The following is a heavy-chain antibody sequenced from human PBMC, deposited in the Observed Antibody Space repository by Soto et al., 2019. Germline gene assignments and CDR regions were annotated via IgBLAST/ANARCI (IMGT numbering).Heavy chain of an antibody. J-gene: IGHJ6*02. CDR1: GFTFSSYT. CDR3: ARDYGSFTYYFYGMDV. V-gene: IGHV3-30-3*01. D-gene: IGHD3-10*01. CDR2: ISYDGNKK. Sequence: VHLVESGGGVVQPGRSLRLSCAASGFTFSSYTMHWVRQAPGKGLECVAIISYDGNKKYYADSVKGRFTISRDNSKTTLFLQMNSLRTEDTAVYYCARDYGSFTYYFYGMDVWGQGTTVTVSS.